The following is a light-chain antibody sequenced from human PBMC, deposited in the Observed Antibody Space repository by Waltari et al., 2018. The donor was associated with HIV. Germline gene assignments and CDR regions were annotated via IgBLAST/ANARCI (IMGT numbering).Light chain of an antibody. V-gene: IGLV2-23*02. Sequence: QSALSPPASVSGSPGQSITISCRGTSNDIGISKLVSWYQHHPGKAPKLIIFYVDKRPSGISDRFSGSKSGYTASLTISGLRTEDEADYFCCSKSTIYFGVLFGGGTTLTVL. CDR2: YVD. J-gene: IGLJ2*01. CDR1: SNDIGISKL. CDR3: CSKSTIYFGVL.